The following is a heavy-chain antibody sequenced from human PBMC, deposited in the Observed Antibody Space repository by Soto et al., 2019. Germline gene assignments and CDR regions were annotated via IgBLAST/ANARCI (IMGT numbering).Heavy chain of an antibody. V-gene: IGHV1-18*01. J-gene: IGHJ3*02. Sequence: QVQLVQSGAEVKKPGASVKVSCKASGYTFTSYGISWVRQAPGQGLEWMGWISAYNGNTNYAQKLQGRVTMTTDTSTSTAYMELRSLRSDDTAVYYCARYDGYYYDSSGISDAFDIWGQGTMVTVSS. D-gene: IGHD3-22*01. CDR2: ISAYNGNT. CDR3: ARYDGYYYDSSGISDAFDI. CDR1: GYTFTSYG.